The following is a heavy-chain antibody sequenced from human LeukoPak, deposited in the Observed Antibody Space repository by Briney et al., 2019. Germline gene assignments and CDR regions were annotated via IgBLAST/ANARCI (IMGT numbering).Heavy chain of an antibody. Sequence: PSETLSLTCTVSGGSISTADNYWSWIRQPPGKGLEWIGYIYYSGSTYYNPSLKSRITISIDTSKNQFSLKLSSVTAADTAVYYCARDSAYCSGIDCSLDYWGQGTLITVSS. V-gene: IGHV4-30-4*01. CDR1: GGSISTADNY. J-gene: IGHJ4*02. CDR2: IYYSGST. D-gene: IGHD2-15*01. CDR3: ARDSAYCSGIDCSLDY.